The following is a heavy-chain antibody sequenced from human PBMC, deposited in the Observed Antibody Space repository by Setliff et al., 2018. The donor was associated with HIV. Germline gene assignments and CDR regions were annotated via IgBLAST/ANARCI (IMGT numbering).Heavy chain of an antibody. CDR3: ARKGSGSSFDFEY. D-gene: IGHD3-10*01. CDR1: GGTFSIFS. CDR2: IIPVFGPP. V-gene: IGHV1-69*05. Sequence: SVKVSCKTSGGTFSIFSITWVRQAPGQGLEWMGGIIPVFGPPNYAEKFQGRVTLTRDTSASTAYMELSSLRSEDTAVYYCARKGSGSSFDFEYWGQGTLVTV. J-gene: IGHJ4*02.